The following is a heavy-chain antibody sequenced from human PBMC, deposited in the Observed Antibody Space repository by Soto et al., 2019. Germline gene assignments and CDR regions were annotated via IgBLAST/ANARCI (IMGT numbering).Heavy chain of an antibody. V-gene: IGHV1-8*01. CDR1: GYTFTSYD. CDR2: INPNSGNT. CDR3: ARETVSWFDP. Sequence: ASVKVCCKTSGYTFTSYDIKWVRQATGQGLEWMGWINPNSGNTGYAQKFQGRVTMTRNTSIRTAYMELSRLRSEDTAVYYCARETVSWFDPWGQGTLVTVSS. J-gene: IGHJ5*02. D-gene: IGHD3-16*01.